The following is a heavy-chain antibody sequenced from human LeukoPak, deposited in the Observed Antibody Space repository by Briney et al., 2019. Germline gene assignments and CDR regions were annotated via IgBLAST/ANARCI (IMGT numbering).Heavy chain of an antibody. CDR3: ARGRATGRSGGDY. D-gene: IGHD3-9*01. J-gene: IGHJ4*02. CDR2: ISSGSSSI. CDR1: GFAFNTYS. V-gene: IGHV3-48*02. Sequence: PGGSLRLSCAASGFAFNTYSMNWVRQAPGKGLEWVSYISSGSSSIYYADSVKGRFTISRDNAENSLYLQMNSLRDEDTAVYYCARGRATGRSGGDYWGQGTLVTVSS.